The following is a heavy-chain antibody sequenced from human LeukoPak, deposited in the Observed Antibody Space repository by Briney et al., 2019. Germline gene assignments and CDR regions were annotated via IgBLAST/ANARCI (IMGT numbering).Heavy chain of an antibody. CDR3: ARGVEPLAANTLAY. D-gene: IGHD1-14*01. Sequence: PGGSLRLSCAASGFTVITNDMTWVRQAPGKGLEWVSVLYSDGNTKYADSVQGRFTISRDNSKKTLYLEMDSLSPDDTAVYYCARGVEPLAANTLAYWGQGTLVTVSS. J-gene: IGHJ4*02. CDR2: LYSDGNT. V-gene: IGHV3-53*01. CDR1: GFTVITND.